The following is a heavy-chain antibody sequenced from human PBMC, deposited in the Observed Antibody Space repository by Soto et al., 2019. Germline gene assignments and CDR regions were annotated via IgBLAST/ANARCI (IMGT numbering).Heavy chain of an antibody. CDR2: ISDDGRNK. Sequence: QVQLVESGGGVVQPGRSLRLSCAASGFTFSSYGMHWVRQAPGKGLEWEAVISDDGRNKYYADSVKGRFTISRDNSKNTMYLQMNSLRAEDTAVYYCAKEIYSSGWEGYFDYWGQGTLVTVSS. CDR3: AKEIYSSGWEGYFDY. CDR1: GFTFSSYG. D-gene: IGHD6-19*01. V-gene: IGHV3-30*18. J-gene: IGHJ4*02.